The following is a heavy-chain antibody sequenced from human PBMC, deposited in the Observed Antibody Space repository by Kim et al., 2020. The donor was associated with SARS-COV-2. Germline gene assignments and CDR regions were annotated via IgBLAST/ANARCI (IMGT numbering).Heavy chain of an antibody. CDR3: ARGVDTAMVSGGYNWFDP. CDR2: IRSRGSYI. CDR1: GFTFSSYD. D-gene: IGHD5-18*01. J-gene: IGHJ5*02. V-gene: IGHV3-21*01. Sequence: GGSLRLSCTTSGFTFSSYDMNWVRQAPGKGLEWVSSIRSRGSYIYYADSVRGRFTISRDNANNSLFLLMNSLRAEDTAVYYCARGVDTAMVSGGYNWFDP.